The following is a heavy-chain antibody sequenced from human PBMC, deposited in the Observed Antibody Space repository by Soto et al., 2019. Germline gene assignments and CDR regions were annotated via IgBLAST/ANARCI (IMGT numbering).Heavy chain of an antibody. CDR2: ISSRSDI. CDR3: AREYTAWPLAYGLDV. J-gene: IGHJ6*02. V-gene: IGHV3-21*01. D-gene: IGHD2-2*02. CDR1: GFTFSTYS. Sequence: GGSLRLSCVGSGFTFSTYSINWVRQAPGRGLEWVSSISSRSDIYYADSVKGRFTISRDNAKNSVSLQMNSPRAEDTAVYYCAREYTAWPLAYGLDVWGQGTTVTVSS.